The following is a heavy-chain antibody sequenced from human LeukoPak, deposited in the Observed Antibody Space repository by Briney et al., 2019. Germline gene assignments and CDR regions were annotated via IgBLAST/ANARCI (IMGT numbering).Heavy chain of an antibody. D-gene: IGHD2-2*01. CDR1: GFTFSSYA. V-gene: IGHV3-23*01. CDR3: AKSAPTPIVVVPAAGDY. J-gene: IGHJ4*02. Sequence: PGGSLRLSCAASGFTFSSYAMSWVRQAPGKGLEWVSAISGSGGSTYYADSVKGRFTISRDNSKNTLYLQMNSPRAEDTAVYYCAKSAPTPIVVVPAAGDYWGQGTLVTVSS. CDR2: ISGSGGST.